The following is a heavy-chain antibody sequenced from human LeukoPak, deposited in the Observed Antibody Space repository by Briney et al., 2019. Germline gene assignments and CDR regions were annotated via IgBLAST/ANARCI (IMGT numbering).Heavy chain of an antibody. J-gene: IGHJ4*02. CDR3: ARRVTGRGTYYFDY. CDR1: GGSISSSNW. V-gene: IGHV4-4*02. D-gene: IGHD3-16*01. Sequence: SETLSLTCAVSGGSISSSNWWSWVRQPPGKGLEWIGEIYHSGSTNYNPSLKSRVTISVDKSKNQFSLKLNSVTAADTAVYYCARRVTGRGTYYFDYWGQGTLVTVSS. CDR2: IYHSGST.